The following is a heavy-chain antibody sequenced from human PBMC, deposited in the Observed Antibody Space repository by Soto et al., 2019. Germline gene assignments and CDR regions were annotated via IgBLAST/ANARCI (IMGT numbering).Heavy chain of an antibody. CDR1: GYTFTSYG. CDR3: ARSIAAAVDFDY. J-gene: IGHJ4*02. V-gene: IGHV1-18*01. D-gene: IGHD6-13*01. CDR2: ISAYNGNT. Sequence: QVQLVQSGAEVKKPGASVKVSCKASGYTFTSYGISWVRQAPGQGLEWMGWISAYNGNTNYAKKLQGRVTMTTDTSTSTAYMELRSLRFYDTDVYYCARSIAAAVDFDYWGQGTLVTVSS.